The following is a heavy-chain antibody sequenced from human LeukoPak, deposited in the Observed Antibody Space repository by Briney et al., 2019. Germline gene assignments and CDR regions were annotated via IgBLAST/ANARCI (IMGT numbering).Heavy chain of an antibody. V-gene: IGHV4-39*07. J-gene: IGHJ4*02. D-gene: IGHD3-22*01. CDR1: GDSISSRTNY. CDR2: IYYNGNT. Sequence: SETLSLTCPVSGDSISSRTNYWGWIRQPPGKGLEWIGCIYYNGNTYYNPSLRSRVTISLHTSKNQFSLKLTSVTAADTAVYYCGRVRKSDTAIDYWGQGTLVTVSS. CDR3: GRVRKSDTAIDY.